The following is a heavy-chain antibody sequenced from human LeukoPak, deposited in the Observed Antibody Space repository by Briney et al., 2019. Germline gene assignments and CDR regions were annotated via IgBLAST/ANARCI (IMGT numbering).Heavy chain of an antibody. CDR1: GGSISSGDYY. V-gene: IGHV4-30-4*01. CDR3: ARAWFGDPRFDL. D-gene: IGHD3-10*01. CDR2: IYYSGST. Sequence: PSETLSLTCTVSGGSISSGDYYWSWIRQPPGKGLEWIGYIYYSGSTYYNPSLKSRVTISVDTSKNEFSLKLSSVTAADTAVYYCARAWFGDPRFDLWGRGTLVTISS. J-gene: IGHJ2*01.